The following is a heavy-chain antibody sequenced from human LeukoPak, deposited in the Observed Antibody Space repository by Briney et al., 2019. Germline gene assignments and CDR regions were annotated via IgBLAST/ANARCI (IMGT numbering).Heavy chain of an antibody. J-gene: IGHJ4*02. CDR2: IRYSGSA. CDR3: ARLVYDSRGYYFDY. D-gene: IGHD3-22*01. V-gene: IGHV4-59*08. CDR1: GDSISTYY. Sequence: PSETLSLSCTVSGDSISTYYWSWIRQPPGKGLEWIGYIRYSGSANYNPSLRSRVTISIDTSKNQFSLKLSSVTAADTAVYHCARLVYDSRGYYFDYWGLGTLVTVSS.